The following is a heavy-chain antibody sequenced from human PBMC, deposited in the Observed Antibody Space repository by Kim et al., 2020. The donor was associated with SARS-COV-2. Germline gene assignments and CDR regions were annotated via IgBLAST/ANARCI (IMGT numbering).Heavy chain of an antibody. V-gene: IGHV3-23*01. Sequence: KGRFTISRDNSKNTRYLQMNSLRAEDTAVYYCAKDRGGGYCSSTSCQTIYWGQGTLVTVSS. J-gene: IGHJ4*02. CDR3: AKDRGGGYCSSTSCQTIY. D-gene: IGHD2-2*01.